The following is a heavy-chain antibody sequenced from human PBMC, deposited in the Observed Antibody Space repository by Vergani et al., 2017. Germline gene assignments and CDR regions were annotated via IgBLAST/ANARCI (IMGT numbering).Heavy chain of an antibody. V-gene: IGHV4-34*01. J-gene: IGHJ4*02. CDR1: GGSFSGYY. CDR3: ARVRVVAAKGQTKFDY. CDR2: INHSGST. Sequence: QVQLQQWGAGLLKPSETLSLTCAVYGGSFSGYYWSWIRQPPGKGLEWIGEINHSGSTNYNPSLKSRVTISVDPSKNQFSLKLSSVTAADTAVYYCARVRVVAAKGQTKFDYWGQGTLVTVSS. D-gene: IGHD2-15*01.